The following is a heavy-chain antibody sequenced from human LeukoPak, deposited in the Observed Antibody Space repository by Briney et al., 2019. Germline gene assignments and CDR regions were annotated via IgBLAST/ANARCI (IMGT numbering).Heavy chain of an antibody. J-gene: IGHJ6*03. CDR2: VSHSGST. V-gene: IGHV4-4*02. Sequence: PSGTLSLICTVSGDSISSSNWWNLVRQPPGKGLEWIGEVSHSGSTNYTPSLKSRVTISVDKSRNQFSLNLTSVTAADTAVYYCARDRDYGRDYYYMDVWGKGTTV. D-gene: IGHD4/OR15-4a*01. CDR3: ARDRDYGRDYYYMDV. CDR1: GDSISSSNW.